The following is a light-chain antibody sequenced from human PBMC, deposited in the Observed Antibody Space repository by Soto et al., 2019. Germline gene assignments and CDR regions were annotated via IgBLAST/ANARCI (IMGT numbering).Light chain of an antibody. CDR3: QQRSNWLLT. J-gene: IGKJ4*01. CDR1: QSVSSY. CDR2: DAS. V-gene: IGKV3-11*01. Sequence: EIVLSQSPGTLSLSPGERATLSCRASQSVSSYLAWYQQKPGQAPRPLIYDASNRATGIPARFSGSGSGTDFTLTVSSLEPEDFAVYYCQQRSNWLLTFGGGTKVDIK.